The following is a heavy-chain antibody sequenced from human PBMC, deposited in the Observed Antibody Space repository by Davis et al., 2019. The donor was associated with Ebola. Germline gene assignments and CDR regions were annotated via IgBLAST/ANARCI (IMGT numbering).Heavy chain of an antibody. Sequence: AASVKVSCKAFGYSFTNYYMHWVRQATGQGLEWMGWMNPSSGNTGYAQRFQGRVTMTRDTSITTAYMELSSLTFDDTAVYFCTRGIARRQLGSWFDPWGQGTPVTVSS. V-gene: IGHV1-8*02. J-gene: IGHJ5*02. CDR3: TRGIARRQLGSWFDP. D-gene: IGHD6-6*01. CDR2: MNPSSGNT. CDR1: GYSFTNYY.